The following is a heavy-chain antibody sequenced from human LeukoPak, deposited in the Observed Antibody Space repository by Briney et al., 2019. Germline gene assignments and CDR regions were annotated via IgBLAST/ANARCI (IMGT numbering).Heavy chain of an antibody. D-gene: IGHD4-17*01. CDR3: ATTTYGDPTVNY. CDR2: INHSGST. Sequence: SETLSLTCAVYGGSFSDYYWSWIRQPPGKGLEWIGEINHSGSTNYNPSLKSRVTISVDTSKNQFSLKLSSVTAADTAVYYCATTTYGDPTVNYWGQGTLVTVSS. CDR1: GGSFSDYY. V-gene: IGHV4-34*01. J-gene: IGHJ4*02.